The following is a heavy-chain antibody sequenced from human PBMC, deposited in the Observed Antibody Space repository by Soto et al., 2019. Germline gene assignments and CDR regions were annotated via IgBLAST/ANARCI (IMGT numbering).Heavy chain of an antibody. CDR3: ARARVEMAFDY. J-gene: IGHJ4*02. CDR2: IYYSGIT. CDR1: GGSISSYY. Sequence: SETLSLTCTVSGGSISSYYWSWIRQPPGKGLEWIGYIYYSGITNYNPSFKSRVTISVDTSKNQFSLKLSSVTAADTAVYYCARARVEMAFDYWGQGTLLTVSS. V-gene: IGHV4-59*01.